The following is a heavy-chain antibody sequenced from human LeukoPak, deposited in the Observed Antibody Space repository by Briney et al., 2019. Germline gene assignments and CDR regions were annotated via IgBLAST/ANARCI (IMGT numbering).Heavy chain of an antibody. CDR3: ARGTSMVRGVRDDAFDL. CDR2: IYYTGST. D-gene: IGHD3-10*01. V-gene: IGHV4-59*01. Sequence: SETLSLTCTVSGGSISSYYWSWIRQPPGKGLEWIGYIYYTGSTNYIPSLKSRVTISVDTSKNQFSLKLRSVTAADTAVFYCARGTSMVRGVRDDAFDLWGQGTMVTVSS. CDR1: GGSISSYY. J-gene: IGHJ3*01.